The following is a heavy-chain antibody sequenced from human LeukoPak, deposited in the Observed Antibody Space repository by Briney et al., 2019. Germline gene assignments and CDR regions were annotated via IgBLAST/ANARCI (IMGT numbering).Heavy chain of an antibody. CDR2: ISAYNGNT. Sequence: ASVTVSCKGSGYTFTSYGISWVRQAPGQGLERMRWISAYNGNTNYAQKLQGRVTMTTDTSTSTAYMELRSLRSDDTAVYYCAREIEYCTNGVCFPWFDPWGQGTLVTVSS. J-gene: IGHJ5*02. CDR3: AREIEYCTNGVCFPWFDP. D-gene: IGHD2-8*01. CDR1: GYTFTSYG. V-gene: IGHV1-18*01.